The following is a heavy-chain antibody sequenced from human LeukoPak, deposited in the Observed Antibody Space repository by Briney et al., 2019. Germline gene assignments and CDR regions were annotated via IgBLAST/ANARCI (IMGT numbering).Heavy chain of an antibody. CDR3: ARDVSDYDYGGIRETWSDY. Sequence: KPSETLSLTCAVYGGSFSGYYWSWIRQPPGKGLEWIGEINHSGSTNYNPSLKSRVTISVDTSKNQFSLKLSSVTAADTAVYYCARDVSDYDYGGIRETWSDYWGQGTLVTVSS. D-gene: IGHD5-12*01. V-gene: IGHV4-34*01. CDR2: INHSGST. CDR1: GGSFSGYY. J-gene: IGHJ4*02.